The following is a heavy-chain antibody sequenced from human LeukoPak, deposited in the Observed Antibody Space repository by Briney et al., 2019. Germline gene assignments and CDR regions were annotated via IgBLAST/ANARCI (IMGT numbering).Heavy chain of an antibody. CDR3: ARDFDIVVVVAATQYYYYYGMDV. J-gene: IGHJ6*02. D-gene: IGHD2-15*01. CDR2: ISSSSSYI. CDR1: GFTFSSYS. V-gene: IGHV3-21*01. Sequence: AGGSLRLSCAASGFTFSSYSMNWVRQAPGKGLEWVSSISSSSSYIYYADSVKGRFTISRDNAKNSLYLQMNSLRAEDTAVYYCARDFDIVVVVAATQYYYYYGMDVWGQGTTVTVSS.